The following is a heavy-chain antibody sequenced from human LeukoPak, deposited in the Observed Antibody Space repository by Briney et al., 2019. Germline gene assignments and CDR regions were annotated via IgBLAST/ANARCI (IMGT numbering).Heavy chain of an antibody. J-gene: IGHJ4*02. Sequence: SETLSLTCTVAGGSTSSYYWSWLRQPPGKGLEWSGYTYYSGSTNYNPSLKSRVTISVDTSKNQFSLKLSSVTAADTAVYYCASSYYDSSGYYLGGFDYWGQGTLVTVSS. D-gene: IGHD3-22*01. V-gene: IGHV4-59*01. CDR1: GGSTSSYY. CDR3: ASSYYDSSGYYLGGFDY. CDR2: TYYSGST.